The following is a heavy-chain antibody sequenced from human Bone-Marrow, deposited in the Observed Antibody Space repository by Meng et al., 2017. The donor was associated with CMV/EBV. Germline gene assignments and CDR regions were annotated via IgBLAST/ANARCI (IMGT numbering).Heavy chain of an antibody. CDR2: ITGSGSNT. Sequence: GGSLRLSCAASGFTFTSHAMSWVRQAPGKGLEWVAAITGSGSNTYYGDSGKGRFTISRDDSKTTLYLQLSSLGAEDTAIYYCARGRMVPAAIVGYWGQGTLVTVSS. D-gene: IGHD2-2*01. V-gene: IGHV3-23*01. CDR3: ARGRMVPAAIVGY. CDR1: GFTFTSHA. J-gene: IGHJ4*02.